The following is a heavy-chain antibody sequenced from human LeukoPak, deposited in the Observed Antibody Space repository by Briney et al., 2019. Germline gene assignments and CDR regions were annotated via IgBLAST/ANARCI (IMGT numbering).Heavy chain of an antibody. CDR3: ARTVRMIGMRV. D-gene: IGHD3-16*01. J-gene: IGHJ6*02. Sequence: PSETLSLTCTVSGDSVSSGNFYCSRIRQPPGKGLEWIGNAYYCAQTNYHPSLMSRITMALDTSKTQFSPMLSSVTAADTAVYYCARTVRMIGMRVLGQGIPGIVSS. CDR2: AYYCAQT. CDR1: GDSVSSGNFY. V-gene: IGHV4-61*01.